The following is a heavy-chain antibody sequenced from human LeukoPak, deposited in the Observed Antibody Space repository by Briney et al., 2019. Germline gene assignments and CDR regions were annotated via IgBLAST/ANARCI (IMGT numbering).Heavy chain of an antibody. J-gene: IGHJ4*02. CDR3: ARVDTWFGEASVDY. V-gene: IGHV3-66*01. CDR1: GFTVSSNY. Sequence: GGSLRLSCAASGFTVSSNYMSWVRQAPGKGLEWVSVIYSGGSTYYADSVKGRFTISRDNSKNTLYLQMNSLRAEDTAVYYCARVDTWFGEASVDYWGQGTLVTVSS. D-gene: IGHD3-10*01. CDR2: IYSGGST.